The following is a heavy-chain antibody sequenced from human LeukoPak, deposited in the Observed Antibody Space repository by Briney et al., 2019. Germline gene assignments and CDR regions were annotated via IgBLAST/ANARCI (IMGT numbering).Heavy chain of an antibody. D-gene: IGHD1-26*01. J-gene: IGHJ4*02. CDR2: INHSGST. CDR3: ARSLGDY. V-gene: IGHV4-34*01. Sequence: SETLSLTCAVYGGSFSGYYWSWIRQPPGKGLEWIGEINHSGSTNYNPSLKSRVTISVDTSKNQFSLNLSSVTAADTAVYYCARSLGDYWGQGTLVTVSS. CDR1: GGSFSGYY.